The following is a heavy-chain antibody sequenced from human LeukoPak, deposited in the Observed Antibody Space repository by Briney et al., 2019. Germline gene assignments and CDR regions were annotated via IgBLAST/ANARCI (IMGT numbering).Heavy chain of an antibody. D-gene: IGHD2-15*01. CDR1: GGSISSYY. V-gene: IGHV4-59*08. CDR3: ARQSGYCSGGSCYAGLVDY. J-gene: IGHJ4*02. CDR2: IYYSGST. Sequence: KPSETLSLTCTVPGGSISSYYWSWIRQPPGKGLEWIGYIYYSGSTNYNPSLKSRVAISVDTSKNQFSLKLSSVTAADTAVYYCARQSGYCSGGSCYAGLVDYWGQGTLVTVSS.